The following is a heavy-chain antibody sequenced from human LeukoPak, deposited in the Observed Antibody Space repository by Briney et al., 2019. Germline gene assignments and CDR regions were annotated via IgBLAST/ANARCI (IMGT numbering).Heavy chain of an antibody. J-gene: IGHJ4*02. CDR1: GGSFSGYY. V-gene: IGHV4-34*01. D-gene: IGHD2-8*01. CDR2: INHSGST. CDR3: AIRDTTGVFDY. Sequence: PSETLSLTCAVYGGSFSGYYWSWIRQPPGKGLEWIGEINHSGSTNYNPSLKSRVTISVDTSKNQFSLKLSSVTAADTAVYYCAIRDTTGVFDYWGQGTLVTVSS.